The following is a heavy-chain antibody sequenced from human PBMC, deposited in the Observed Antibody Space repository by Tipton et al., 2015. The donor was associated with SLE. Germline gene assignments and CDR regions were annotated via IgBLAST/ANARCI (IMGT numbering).Heavy chain of an antibody. CDR1: GFTFSSYS. J-gene: IGHJ4*02. V-gene: IGHV3-48*01. CDR3: ARVPRGSYDSSGYDGGFDY. Sequence: SLRLSCAASGFTFSSYSMNWVRQAPGKGLEWVSYISSSSSTIYYADSVKGRFTISRDNAKNSLYLQMNSLRAEDTAVYYCARVPRGSYDSSGYDGGFDYWGQGTLVTVSS. CDR2: ISSSSSTI. D-gene: IGHD3-22*01.